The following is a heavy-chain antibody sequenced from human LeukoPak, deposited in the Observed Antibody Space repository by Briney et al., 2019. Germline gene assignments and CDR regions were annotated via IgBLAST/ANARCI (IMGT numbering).Heavy chain of an antibody. Sequence: GGSLRLSCEASGVTFSSYGMHCVRQAPGKGLERVAYILYDGSNKYYADSVKGRFTISRDNSKNTLYLQMNSLRAEDTAVYYCAKDVLDCSGTTCYGGDYIYYYMDVWGKGTTVTISS. CDR1: GVTFSSYG. V-gene: IGHV3-30*02. CDR2: ILYDGSNK. D-gene: IGHD2-2*01. CDR3: AKDVLDCSGTTCYGGDYIYYYMDV. J-gene: IGHJ6*03.